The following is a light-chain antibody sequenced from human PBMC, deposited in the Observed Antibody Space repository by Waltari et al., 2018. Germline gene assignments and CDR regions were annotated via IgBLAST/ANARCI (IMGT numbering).Light chain of an antibody. J-gene: IGKJ5*01. CDR1: QSIRSY. V-gene: IGKV1-39*01. CDR3: QQTNNMPVT. Sequence: DIQMTQSPSSLSASVGDRVTIACRASQSIRSYLNWYQQKPGKAPNLLIYAASTLQSGVPSRFSGSGSGTDFTLTISSLQPEDFATYYCQQTNNMPVTFGQGTRLEIK. CDR2: AAS.